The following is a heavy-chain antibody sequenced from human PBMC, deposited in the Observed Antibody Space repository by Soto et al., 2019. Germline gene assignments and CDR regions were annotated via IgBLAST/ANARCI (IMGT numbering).Heavy chain of an antibody. Sequence: SATLSITCTVSGGSISSYYWSWIRQPAGKGLEWIGRIYTSGSTNYNPSLKSRVTMSVDTSKNQFSLKLSSVTAADTAVYYCARDTGSSGWYDAFDIWGQGTMVTVSS. CDR1: GGSISSYY. V-gene: IGHV4-4*07. CDR2: IYTSGST. D-gene: IGHD6-19*01. J-gene: IGHJ3*02. CDR3: ARDTGSSGWYDAFDI.